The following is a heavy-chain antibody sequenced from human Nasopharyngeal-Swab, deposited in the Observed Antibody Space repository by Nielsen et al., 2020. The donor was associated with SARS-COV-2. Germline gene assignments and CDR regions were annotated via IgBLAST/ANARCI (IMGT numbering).Heavy chain of an antibody. D-gene: IGHD6-19*01. CDR3: VHSTGWRLDY. CDR2: LYWDDDN. Sequence: SGPTLVKPSQTVTLTCTFSGFSLSTSKVGVRWVRQLPGKALEWLALLYWDDDNRYNPSLKNRITITRDTSKNQVVLTMTNMDPVDTATYYCVHSTGWRLDYWGQGTLVTVSS. V-gene: IGHV2-5*02. J-gene: IGHJ4*02. CDR1: GFSLSTSKVG.